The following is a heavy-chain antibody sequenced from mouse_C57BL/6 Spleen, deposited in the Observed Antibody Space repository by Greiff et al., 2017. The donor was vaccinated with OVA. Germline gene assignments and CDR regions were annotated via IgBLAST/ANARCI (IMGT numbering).Heavy chain of an antibody. CDR3: ARDGYYAYYYAMDY. CDR1: GYTFTSYW. D-gene: IGHD2-3*01. CDR2: IHPNSGST. V-gene: IGHV1-64*01. Sequence: QVQLQQSGAELVKPGASVKLSCKASGYTFTSYWMHWVKQRPGQGLEWIGMIHPNSGSTNYNEKFKSKATLTVGKSSSTAYMQLSSLTSEDSEVYYCARDGYYAYYYAMDYWGQGTSVTVSS. J-gene: IGHJ4*01.